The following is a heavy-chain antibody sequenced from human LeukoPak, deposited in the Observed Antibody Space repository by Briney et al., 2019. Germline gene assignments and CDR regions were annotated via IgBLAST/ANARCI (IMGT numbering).Heavy chain of an antibody. Sequence: SETLSLTCTVSGGSIGSYYWSWIRQPPGKGLEWIGYIYYSGSTNYNPSLKSRVTISVDTSKNQFSLKLSSVTAADTAVYYCARDVSGDYYDSSGYHTYYNYGMDVWGQGTTVTVSS. CDR2: IYYSGST. CDR1: GGSIGSYY. CDR3: ARDVSGDYYDSSGYHTYYNYGMDV. D-gene: IGHD3-22*01. V-gene: IGHV4-59*01. J-gene: IGHJ6*02.